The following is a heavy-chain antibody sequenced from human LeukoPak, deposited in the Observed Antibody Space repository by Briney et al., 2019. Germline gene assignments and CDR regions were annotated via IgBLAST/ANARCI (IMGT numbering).Heavy chain of an antibody. CDR1: GFTFSGYE. Sequence: GGSLRLSCSACGFTFSGYEMNWVRQAPGKGLEWVSYISSSGSTIYYADSVKGRFTISRDNAKNSLYLQMNSLRAEDTAVYYCARDDYYDSSGSDYWGQGTLVTVSS. J-gene: IGHJ4*02. D-gene: IGHD3-22*01. CDR3: ARDDYYDSSGSDY. CDR2: ISSSGSTI. V-gene: IGHV3-48*03.